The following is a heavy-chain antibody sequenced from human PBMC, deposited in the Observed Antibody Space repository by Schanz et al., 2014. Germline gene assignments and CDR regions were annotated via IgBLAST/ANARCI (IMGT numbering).Heavy chain of an antibody. CDR2: ISGSGGNT. CDR1: GFTFRGYA. D-gene: IGHD4-17*01. J-gene: IGHJ3*02. V-gene: IGHV3-23*01. CDR3: ARKMKLGVYGGKGHDSLDI. Sequence: EVQLLESGGGLVQPGGSLRLSCAASGFTFRGYAMSWVRQAPGRGLEWVSIISGSGGNTYYADAVRGRFTISRDNSKTTVYLQMNSLRAEDTAVYYCARKMKLGVYGGKGHDSLDIWGQGTTVTVSS.